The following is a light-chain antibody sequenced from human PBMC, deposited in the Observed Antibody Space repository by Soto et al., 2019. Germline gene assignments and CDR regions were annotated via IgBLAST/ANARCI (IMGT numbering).Light chain of an antibody. CDR3: QQYNSYLYT. Sequence: DSQMTQYPSTLPASVGDRVTITCRASQSISSWLAWYQQKPGKAPKLLIYDASSLESGVPSRFSGSGSRTEFTLTISSLQPDDFATYYCQQYNSYLYTFGQGTKLEIK. CDR2: DAS. V-gene: IGKV1-5*01. CDR1: QSISSW. J-gene: IGKJ2*01.